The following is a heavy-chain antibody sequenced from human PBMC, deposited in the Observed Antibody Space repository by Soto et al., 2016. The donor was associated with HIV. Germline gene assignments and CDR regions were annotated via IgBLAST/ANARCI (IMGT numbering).Heavy chain of an antibody. J-gene: IGHJ4*02. CDR1: GFTFSSYS. CDR3: AREGGAELREYYFDY. V-gene: IGHV3-21*01. D-gene: IGHD1-7*01. Sequence: EVQLVESGGGLVKPGGSLRLSCAASGFTFSSYSMNWVRQAPRKGLEWVSSISSSSTYIYYADSVKGRFTISRDNAKNSLYLQMNSLRAEDTAVYYCAREGGAELREYYFDYWGQGTLVTVSS. CDR2: ISSSSTYI.